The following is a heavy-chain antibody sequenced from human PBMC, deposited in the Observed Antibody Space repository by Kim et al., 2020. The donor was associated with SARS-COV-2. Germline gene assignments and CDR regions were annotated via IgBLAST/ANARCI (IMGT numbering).Heavy chain of an antibody. CDR3: ARIPHPIAVADPYYFDY. J-gene: IGHJ4*02. Sequence: SETLSLTCTVSGGSISSGGYYWSWIRQHPGKGLEWIGYIYYSGSTYYNPSLKSRVTISVDTSKNQFSLKLSSVTAADTAVYYCARIPHPIAVADPYYFDYWGQGTLVTVSS. D-gene: IGHD6-19*01. CDR2: IYYSGST. V-gene: IGHV4-31*03. CDR1: GGSISSGGYY.